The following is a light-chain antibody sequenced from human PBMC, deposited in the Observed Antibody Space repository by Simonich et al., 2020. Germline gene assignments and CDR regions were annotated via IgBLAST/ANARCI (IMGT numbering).Light chain of an antibody. V-gene: IGKV1-27*01. CDR1: PGNSNY. CDR3: QKYNRAPWT. Sequence: DIQMTQSPSALSASLGDRYTITCRACPGNSNYLAWYQQKPEKVPKLLIYAASTLPSGVPSPFSGSGSGTDFTLTIRSLHPEDVATYYCQKYNRAPWTFGQGTKVEIK. CDR2: AAS. J-gene: IGKJ1*01.